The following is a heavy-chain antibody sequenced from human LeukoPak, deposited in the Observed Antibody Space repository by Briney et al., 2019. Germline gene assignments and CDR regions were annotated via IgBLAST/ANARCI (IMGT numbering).Heavy chain of an antibody. CDR3: ARGQVDHDFWSGYFDY. CDR2: IYYSGST. J-gene: IGHJ4*02. CDR1: GGSISSYY. Sequence: PSETLSLTCTVSGGSISSYYWSWIRQPPGKGLEWIGYIYYSGSTNYNPSLKSRVTISVDTSKNQFSLKLSSVTAADTAVYYCARGQVDHDFWSGYFDYWGQGTLVTVSS. D-gene: IGHD3-3*01. V-gene: IGHV4-59*01.